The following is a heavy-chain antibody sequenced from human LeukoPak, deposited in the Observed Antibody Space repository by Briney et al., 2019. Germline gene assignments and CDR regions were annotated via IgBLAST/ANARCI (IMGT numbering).Heavy chain of an antibody. Sequence: ASVKVSCKASGYTFTTYGISWVRQAPGQGLEWMGWISAYNGITNYAQKLQGRVTMTTDTSTSTAYMELRSLRSDDTAVYYCARGEEYSYGPDYYYIDVWGKGSSVTVSS. J-gene: IGHJ6*03. V-gene: IGHV1-18*01. CDR3: ARGEEYSYGPDYYYIDV. CDR2: ISAYNGIT. CDR1: GYTFTTYG. D-gene: IGHD5-18*01.